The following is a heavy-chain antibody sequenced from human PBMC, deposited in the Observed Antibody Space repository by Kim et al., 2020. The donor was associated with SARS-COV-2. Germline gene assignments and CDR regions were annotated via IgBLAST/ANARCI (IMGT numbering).Heavy chain of an antibody. CDR3: ARHDDAVGSGFDY. J-gene: IGHJ4*02. Sequence: NPSLTSRVTISVEPSKNQFTLKRSSVTAADTAVYYCARHDDAVGSGFDYWGQGTLVTVSS. V-gene: IGHV4-39*01. D-gene: IGHD1-26*01.